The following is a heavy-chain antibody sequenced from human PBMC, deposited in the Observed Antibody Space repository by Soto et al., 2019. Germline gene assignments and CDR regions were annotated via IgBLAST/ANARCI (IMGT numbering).Heavy chain of an antibody. CDR1: GGSISKYY. CDR2: IYYSGRT. Sequence: PSETLSLTCTVSGGSISKYYWSWIRQPPGKGLDWIGYIYYSGRTNYNPSLKSRVTISVDTSKNQFSLRLNSVTAADTAVYYCAREQGTITFGGVIAYFDYWGQGIQVTVSS. V-gene: IGHV4-59*01. CDR3: AREQGTITFGGVIAYFDY. D-gene: IGHD3-16*02. J-gene: IGHJ4*02.